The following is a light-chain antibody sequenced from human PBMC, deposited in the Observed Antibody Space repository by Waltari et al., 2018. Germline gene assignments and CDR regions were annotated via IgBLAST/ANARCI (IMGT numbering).Light chain of an antibody. V-gene: IGKV3-20*01. Sequence: EIVLTQSPGTLSLSPGERAPLSCRASQRVSSNYLAWYQQKPGKAPRLLIYDASSRATGIPDRFSGSGSGTDFTLSISRLEPEDFAVYYCQQFGSLPFTFGPGTKVDIK. CDR2: DAS. J-gene: IGKJ3*01. CDR1: QRVSSNY. CDR3: QQFGSLPFT.